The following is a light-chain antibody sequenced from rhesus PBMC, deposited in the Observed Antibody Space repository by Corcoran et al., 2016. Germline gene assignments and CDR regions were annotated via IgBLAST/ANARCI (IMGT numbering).Light chain of an antibody. CDR2: AAT. Sequence: DIQMTQSPSSLSDSVGDRVTITCRASQGISDYLSWYQQKPGKAPKRLFYAATSLESGVPSRFSGSGSWTEFTLPICSLQPADFAAYYCLHGYSTPFTFGPGTKLDIK. CDR1: QGISDY. CDR3: LHGYSTPFT. V-gene: IGKV1-36*02. J-gene: IGKJ3*01.